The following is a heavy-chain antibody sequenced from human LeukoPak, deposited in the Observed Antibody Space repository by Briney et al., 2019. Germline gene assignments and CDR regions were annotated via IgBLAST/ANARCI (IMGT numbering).Heavy chain of an antibody. CDR2: IYYSGST. D-gene: IGHD1-26*01. V-gene: IGHV4-59*01. CDR3: ARGNSGSYYGHYYYYYMDV. Sequence: SETLSLTCTVSGGSISSYYWSWIRQPPGKGLEWIGYIYYSGSTNYNPSLKSRVTISVDTSKNQFSLKLSSVTAADTAVYYCARGNSGSYYGHYYYYYMDVWGKGTTVTISS. CDR1: GGSISSYY. J-gene: IGHJ6*03.